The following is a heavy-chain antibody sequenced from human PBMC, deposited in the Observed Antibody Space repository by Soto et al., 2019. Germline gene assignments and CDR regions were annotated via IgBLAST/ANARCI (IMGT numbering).Heavy chain of an antibody. Sequence: SLRLSCAASGFAFSSHGLHWVRQTPGKGLEWVAFISYDGINKYYAESVKGRFTISRDSSKNTLFLRMNSLRADDTAVYYCARDNEQWLVGTYYFDYWGQGTLVTVSS. CDR1: GFAFSSHG. J-gene: IGHJ4*02. CDR2: ISYDGINK. V-gene: IGHV3-30*03. D-gene: IGHD6-19*01. CDR3: ARDNEQWLVGTYYFDY.